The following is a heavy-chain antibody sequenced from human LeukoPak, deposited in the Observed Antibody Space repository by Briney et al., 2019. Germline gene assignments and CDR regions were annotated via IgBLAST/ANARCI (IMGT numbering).Heavy chain of an antibody. CDR3: ARSFGYYGSGSYRWFDP. J-gene: IGHJ5*02. V-gene: IGHV4-34*01. CDR2: INHSGST. D-gene: IGHD3-10*01. Sequence: SETLFLTCAVYGGSFSGYYWSWIRQPPGKGLEWIGEINHSGSTNYNPSLKSRVTISVDTSKNQFSLKLSSVTAADTAVYYCARSFGYYGSGSYRWFDPWGQGTLVTVSS. CDR1: GGSFSGYY.